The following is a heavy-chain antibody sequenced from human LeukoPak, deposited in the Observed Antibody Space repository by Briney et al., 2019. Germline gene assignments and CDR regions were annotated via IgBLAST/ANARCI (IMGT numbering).Heavy chain of an antibody. V-gene: IGHV3-9*01. J-gene: IGHJ4*02. CDR1: GFTFSTYA. CDR3: AKDITHSIVGATAVDY. CDR2: ISWNSGSI. D-gene: IGHD1-26*01. Sequence: PGGSLRLSCAASGFTFSTYAMSWVRQAPGKGLEWVSGISWNSGSIGYADSVKGRFTISRDNAKNSLYLQMNSLRAEDTALYYCAKDITHSIVGATAVDYWGQGTLVTVSS.